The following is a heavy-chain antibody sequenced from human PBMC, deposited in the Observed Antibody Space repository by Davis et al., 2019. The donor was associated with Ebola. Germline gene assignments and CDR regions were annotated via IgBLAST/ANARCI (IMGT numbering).Heavy chain of an antibody. Sequence: NVSFMGSGYSFTRYWSGWVRQMPGKGLEWMGIIYPGDSDTRYSPSFQGQVTISADKSISTAYLQWSSLKASDTAMYYCARHGAVAVTPWFDPWGQGTLVTVSS. CDR3: ARHGAVAVTPWFDP. CDR2: IYPGDSDT. J-gene: IGHJ5*02. D-gene: IGHD6-19*01. V-gene: IGHV5-51*01. CDR1: GYSFTRYW.